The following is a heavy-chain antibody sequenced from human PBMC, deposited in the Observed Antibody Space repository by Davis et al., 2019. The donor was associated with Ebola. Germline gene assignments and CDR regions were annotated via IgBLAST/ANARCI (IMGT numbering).Heavy chain of an antibody. J-gene: IGHJ4*02. V-gene: IGHV3-23*01. CDR3: ARANIGRNGPIEDY. Sequence: GESLKISCAASGFTFSSYAMSWVRQAPGKGLEWVSAISGSGGSTYYADSVKGRFTISRDNSKNTLYLQMNSLRAEDAAVYYCARANIGRNGPIEDYWGQGTLVTVSS. CDR1: GFTFSSYA. CDR2: ISGSGGST. D-gene: IGHD5-12*01.